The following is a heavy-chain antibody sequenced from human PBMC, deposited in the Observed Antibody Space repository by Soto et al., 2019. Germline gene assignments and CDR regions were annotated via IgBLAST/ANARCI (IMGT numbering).Heavy chain of an antibody. V-gene: IGHV3-30*18. CDR3: AKPKAGEWLVRTDDAFDI. Sequence: GGSLRLSCAASGFTLSSYGMHWVRQAPGKGLEGVAVISYDGSNKYYADSVKGRFTISRDNSKNTLYLQMNSLRAEDTAVYYCAKPKAGEWLVRTDDAFDIWGQGTMVTV. D-gene: IGHD6-19*01. CDR2: ISYDGSNK. J-gene: IGHJ3*02. CDR1: GFTLSSYG.